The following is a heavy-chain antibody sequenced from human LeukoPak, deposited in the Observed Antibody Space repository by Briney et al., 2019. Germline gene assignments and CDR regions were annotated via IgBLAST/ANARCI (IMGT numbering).Heavy chain of an antibody. J-gene: IGHJ4*02. Sequence: GGSLRLSCAASGFTSNSYSMNWVRQAPGKGLDWVSSISSSSTYIYYADSVKGRFTISRDNAKNSLYLQMNSLRAEDTAVYYCARALEPSVAVIDYWGQGTLVTVSS. CDR2: ISSSSTYI. V-gene: IGHV3-21*01. D-gene: IGHD6-19*01. CDR3: ARALEPSVAVIDY. CDR1: GFTSNSYS.